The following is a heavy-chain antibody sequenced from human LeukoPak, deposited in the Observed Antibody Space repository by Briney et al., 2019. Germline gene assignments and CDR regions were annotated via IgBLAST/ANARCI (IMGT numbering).Heavy chain of an antibody. Sequence: SETLSLTCTVSGGSISSSSYYWGWIRQPPGKGLEWIGNIYYSGHTYYNPSLKSRVTMSVDTSKNQFSLKLSSVTAADTAVYYCARGSTVWQGGWFDPWGQGTLVTVST. CDR3: ARGSTVWQGGWFDP. CDR2: IYYSGHT. V-gene: IGHV4-39*07. CDR1: GGSISSSSYY. J-gene: IGHJ5*02. D-gene: IGHD2-2*01.